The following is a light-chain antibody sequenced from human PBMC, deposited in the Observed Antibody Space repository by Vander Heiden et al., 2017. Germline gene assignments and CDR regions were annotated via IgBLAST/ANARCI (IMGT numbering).Light chain of an antibody. CDR2: YVS. CDR1: SSDVGGYNY. CDR3: SSYTSSSTLGYV. J-gene: IGLJ1*01. Sequence: QSALTQPASVSGSPGQSITLPCTGTSSDVGGYNYVSWYQQHPGKAPKLMIYYVSNRPPGVSNRFSGSKSGNTASLTISGLQAEDEADYYCSSYTSSSTLGYVFGTGTKVTVL. V-gene: IGLV2-14*01.